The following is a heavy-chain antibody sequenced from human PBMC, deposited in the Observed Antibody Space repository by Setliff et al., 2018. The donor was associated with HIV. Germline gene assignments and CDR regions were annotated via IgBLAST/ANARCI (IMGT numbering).Heavy chain of an antibody. D-gene: IGHD3-10*01. V-gene: IGHV4-34*01. J-gene: IGHJ2*01. CDR1: VESFSGFY. CDR3: ARYGPDTYQPLWSFGV. Sequence: SETLSLTCAVYVESFSGFYWSWIRQPPGKGLEWIGEINHSGSTNYNPSLKSRVTISMDTSKNQFPLKLTSVTAADTSVYYCARYGPDTYQPLWSFGVWGRGTMVTVSS. CDR2: INHSGST.